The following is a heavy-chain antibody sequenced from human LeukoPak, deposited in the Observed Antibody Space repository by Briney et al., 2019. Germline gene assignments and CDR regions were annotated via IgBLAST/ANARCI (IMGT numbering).Heavy chain of an antibody. CDR1: GYTFSDYY. CDR3: ARDLYYDSSGYYQIDS. J-gene: IGHJ4*02. D-gene: IGHD3-22*01. Sequence: ASVKVSCKTSGYTFSDYYIHWIRQAPGQGLEWVGWINPNSGDTDYAQKFQGRVTVTRDTSISTAYMELSRLTSDDTAVYYCARDLYYDSSGYYQIDSWGQGTLVTVSS. V-gene: IGHV1-2*02. CDR2: INPNSGDT.